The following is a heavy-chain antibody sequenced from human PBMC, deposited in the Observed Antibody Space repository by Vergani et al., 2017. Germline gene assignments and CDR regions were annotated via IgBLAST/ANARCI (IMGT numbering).Heavy chain of an antibody. CDR3: AKGSDSIVVVAWYFDY. CDR2: ISGSGGST. V-gene: IGHV3-23*04. Sequence: EVQLVESGGGVVQPGGSLRLSCAASGFTFSSYAMSWVRQAPGKGLEWVSAISGSGGSTYYADSVKGRFTISRDNSKNTLYLQMNSLRAEDTAVYYCAKGSDSIVVVAWYFDYWGQGTLVTVSS. CDR1: GFTFSSYA. D-gene: IGHD3-22*01. J-gene: IGHJ4*02.